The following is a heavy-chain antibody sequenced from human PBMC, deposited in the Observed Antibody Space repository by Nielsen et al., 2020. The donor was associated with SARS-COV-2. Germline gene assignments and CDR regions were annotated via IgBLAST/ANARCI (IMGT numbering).Heavy chain of an antibody. D-gene: IGHD6-19*01. CDR2: ISWNSGSI. V-gene: IGHV3-9*01. J-gene: IGHJ5*02. Sequence: SLKISCAASGFTFDDYAMHWVRQAPGKGLEWVSGISWNSGSIGYADSVKGRFTISRDNAKNSLYPQTNSLRAEDTALYYCAKDIEQWLLVDGYRRFDPWGQGTLVTVSS. CDR1: GFTFDDYA. CDR3: AKDIEQWLLVDGYRRFDP.